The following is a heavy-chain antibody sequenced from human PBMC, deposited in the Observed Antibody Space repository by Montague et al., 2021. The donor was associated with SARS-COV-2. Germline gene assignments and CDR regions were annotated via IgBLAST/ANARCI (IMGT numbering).Heavy chain of an antibody. CDR3: ARVPPYYYDSSGYYSGAFDI. D-gene: IGHD3-22*01. V-gene: IGHV4-61*02. CDR1: GGSISSGSYY. CDR2: IYTSGST. J-gene: IGHJ3*02. Sequence: TLSLTCTVPGGSISSGSYYWSWIRQPAGKGLEWIGRIYTSGSTNYNPSLKSRVTISVDTSKNQFSLKLSSVTAADTAVYYCARVPPYYYDSSGYYSGAFDIWGQGTMVTVSS.